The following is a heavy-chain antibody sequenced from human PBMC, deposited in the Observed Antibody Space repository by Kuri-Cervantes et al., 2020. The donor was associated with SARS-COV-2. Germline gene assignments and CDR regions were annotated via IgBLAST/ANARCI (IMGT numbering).Heavy chain of an antibody. D-gene: IGHD4-11*01. CDR2: IDWDDDK. V-gene: IGHV2-70*11. J-gene: IGHJ4*02. CDR3: VRIRAATVIADY. CDR1: GFSLTTSGMC. Sequence: PTLVKPTQTLTLTCTFSGFSLTTSGMCVAWIRQPPGKALEWLARIDWDDDKYYKTSLNTRLSISKDTSKDQVVLTMTNMDPVDTATYYCVRIRAATVIADYWGQGTLVTVSS.